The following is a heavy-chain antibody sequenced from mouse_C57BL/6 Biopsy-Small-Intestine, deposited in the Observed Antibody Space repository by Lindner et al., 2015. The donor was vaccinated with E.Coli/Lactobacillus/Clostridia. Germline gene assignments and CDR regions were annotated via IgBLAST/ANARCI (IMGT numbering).Heavy chain of an antibody. CDR2: IITTFGTA. CDR3: ARRQGVKFVYYFDY. Sequence: SVKVSCKASGGTFNNYAINWVRQAPGQGLEWMGGIITTFGTANYAQKFQGRVTITADASTSTAYMDLSSLRSEDTAVYYCARRQGVKFVYYFDYWGQGTLVTVSP. V-gene: IGHV1S14*01. J-gene: IGHJ2*01. CDR1: GGTFNNYA. D-gene: IGHD3-2*01.